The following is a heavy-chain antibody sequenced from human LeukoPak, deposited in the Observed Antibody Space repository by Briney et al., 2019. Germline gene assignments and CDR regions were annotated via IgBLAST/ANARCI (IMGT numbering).Heavy chain of an antibody. Sequence: SVKVSCKASGGTFSSYAISWVRQAPGQGLERMGGIIPIFGTANYAQKFQGRVTITTDESTSTAYMELSSLRSEDTAVYYCARRAIFGVARVPDAFDIWGQGTMVTVSS. CDR2: IIPIFGTA. D-gene: IGHD3-3*01. CDR3: ARRAIFGVARVPDAFDI. V-gene: IGHV1-69*05. CDR1: GGTFSSYA. J-gene: IGHJ3*02.